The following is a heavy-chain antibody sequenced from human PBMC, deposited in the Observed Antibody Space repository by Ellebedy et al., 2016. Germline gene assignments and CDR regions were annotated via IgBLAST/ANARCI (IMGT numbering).Heavy chain of an antibody. Sequence: SETLSLTCTVSRGSIDTTHWWTWVRQSPGKGLEWIGEVLHTGSTNYNPSLKSRVTISVDTSNNQFSLMLNSMTAADTAVYYCATSMVTTNRKTFFDYWGQGTLVTVSS. V-gene: IGHV4-4*02. CDR2: VLHTGST. CDR1: RGSIDTTHW. D-gene: IGHD4-17*01. CDR3: ATSMVTTNRKTFFDY. J-gene: IGHJ4*02.